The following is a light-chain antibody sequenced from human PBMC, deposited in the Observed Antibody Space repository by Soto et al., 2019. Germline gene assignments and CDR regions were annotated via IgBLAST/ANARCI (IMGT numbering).Light chain of an antibody. CDR2: KAS. J-gene: IGKJ1*01. Sequence: DIQMTQSPSTLSASVGDRVTITCRASQSISSWLAWYQQKPGKAPKLLIYKASSLESGVPSRFSGCGSGTEFTITISSRQPDDFATYYCQQYNSYWTFGQGTKVEIK. CDR3: QQYNSYWT. V-gene: IGKV1-5*03. CDR1: QSISSW.